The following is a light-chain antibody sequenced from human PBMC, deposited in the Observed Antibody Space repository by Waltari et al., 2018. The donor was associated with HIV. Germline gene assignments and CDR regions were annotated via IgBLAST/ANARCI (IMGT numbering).Light chain of an antibody. CDR3: QVWDTNTDQYVI. V-gene: IGLV3-21*01. J-gene: IGLJ2*01. CDR2: HDT. Sequence: SYVLTQSPSVSVAPGRPARITCGGQNIGSKSDNRYQQQPGQAPVMVIYHDTNRPSGIADRFSGSNSEDTATLTIRRVEAGDEADYYCQVWDTNTDQYVIFGGGTNLAV. CDR1: NIGSKS.